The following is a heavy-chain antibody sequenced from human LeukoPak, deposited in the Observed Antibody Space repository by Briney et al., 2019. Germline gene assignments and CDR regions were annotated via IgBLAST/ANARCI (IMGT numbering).Heavy chain of an antibody. Sequence: PGGSLRLSCAASGFTFSSYAMHWVRQAPGKGLEWVSVIYSGGSTYYADSVKGRFTISRGNSKNTLFLQMNSLRAEDTAVYYCAKRSSGISLTFDYWGQGTLVTVSS. V-gene: IGHV3-23*03. D-gene: IGHD1-26*01. CDR3: AKRSSGISLTFDY. CDR2: IYSGGST. J-gene: IGHJ4*02. CDR1: GFTFSSYA.